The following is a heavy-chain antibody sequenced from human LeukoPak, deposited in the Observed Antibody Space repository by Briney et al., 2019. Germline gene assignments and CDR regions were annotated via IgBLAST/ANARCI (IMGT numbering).Heavy chain of an antibody. CDR1: GYTFTNYG. CDR3: GRERSHYFDY. V-gene: IGHV1-18*01. CDR2: ISAYSGNA. J-gene: IGHJ4*02. Sequence: ASVKVSCKASGYTFTNYGITWVRQAPGQGLEWVGLISAYSGNANYVQKLQGRVTITTDTSTSTAYMELRSLTSDDTAVYYCGRERSHYFDYWGQGSLVTVSS. D-gene: IGHD6-13*01.